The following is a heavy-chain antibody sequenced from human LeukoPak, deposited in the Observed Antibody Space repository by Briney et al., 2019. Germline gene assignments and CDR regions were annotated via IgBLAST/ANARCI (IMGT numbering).Heavy chain of an antibody. CDR2: ISSSGSTI. CDR1: GFTFSSYE. V-gene: IGHV3-48*03. D-gene: IGHD6-13*01. CDR3: ARGYSSSWVADYYMDV. Sequence: GGSLRLSCAASGFTFSSYEMNWVRQAPGKGLEWVSYISSSGSTIYYADSVKGRFTISRDNAKNSLYLQMNSLRAEDTAVYYCARGYSSSWVADYYMDVWGKGTTVTISS. J-gene: IGHJ6*03.